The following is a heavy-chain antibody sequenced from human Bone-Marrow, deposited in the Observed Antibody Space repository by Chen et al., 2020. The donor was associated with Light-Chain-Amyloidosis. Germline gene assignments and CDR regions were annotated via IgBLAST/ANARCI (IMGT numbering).Heavy chain of an antibody. Sequence: EVQLEQSGPEVKKPGESLKISCKGSGYTFPNYWIGWVRQMPGKGLEWMGGIYPDDSDASDSPSFEGQVTSSADKSITTASLQWRSLKASDTAMYYCARRRDGYNFDYWGQGTLVTVSS. J-gene: IGHJ4*02. CDR1: GYTFPNYW. CDR3: ARRRDGYNFDY. D-gene: IGHD5-12*01. V-gene: IGHV5-51*01. CDR2: IYPDDSDA.